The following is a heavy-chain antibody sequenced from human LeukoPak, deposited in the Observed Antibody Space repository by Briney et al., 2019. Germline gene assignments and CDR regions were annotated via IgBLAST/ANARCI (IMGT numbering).Heavy chain of an antibody. CDR1: GYSISSGYY. Sequence: SETLSLTCTVSGYSISSGYYWGWIRQPPGKGLEWIGSIYHSGSTYYNPSLKSRVTISVDTSKNQFSLKLSSVTAADTAVYYCARNLDSYGPHDAFDIWGQGTMVTVSS. V-gene: IGHV4-38-2*02. D-gene: IGHD5-18*01. CDR2: IYHSGST. J-gene: IGHJ3*02. CDR3: ARNLDSYGPHDAFDI.